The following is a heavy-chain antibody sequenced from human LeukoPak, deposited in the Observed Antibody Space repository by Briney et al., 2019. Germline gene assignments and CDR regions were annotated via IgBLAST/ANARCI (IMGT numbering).Heavy chain of an antibody. J-gene: IGHJ5*02. CDR2: IYPRDGST. Sequence: ASVKVSCKASGYTLTSNYIHWVRQAPGQGLEWMGMIYPRDGSTSYAQKFQGRVTVTRDTSTSTVYMELSSLRSEDTAAYYCAISSYGSGSYLNWFDPWGQGTLVTVSS. D-gene: IGHD3-10*01. CDR1: GYTLTSNY. CDR3: AISSYGSGSYLNWFDP. V-gene: IGHV1-46*01.